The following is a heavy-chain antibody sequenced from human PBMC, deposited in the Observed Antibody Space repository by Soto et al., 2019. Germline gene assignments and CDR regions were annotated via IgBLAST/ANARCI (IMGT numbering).Heavy chain of an antibody. D-gene: IGHD1-1*01. V-gene: IGHV3-30-3*01. J-gene: IGHJ4*02. Sequence: QTGGSLRLSCAASGFTFSSYAMHWVRQAPGKGLEWVAVISYDGSNKYYADSVKGRFTISRDNSKNTLYLQMNSLRAEDTAVYYCARDINWNAGKHFDYWGQGTLVTVSS. CDR2: ISYDGSNK. CDR1: GFTFSSYA. CDR3: ARDINWNAGKHFDY.